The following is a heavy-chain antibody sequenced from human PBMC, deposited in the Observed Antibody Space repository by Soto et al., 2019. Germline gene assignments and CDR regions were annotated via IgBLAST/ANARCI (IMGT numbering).Heavy chain of an antibody. CDR3: ASGADSYYYYGMDD. J-gene: IGHJ6*02. CDR2: ISYDGSNK. D-gene: IGHD3-22*01. Sequence: QVQLVESGGGVVQPGRSLRLSCAASGFTFSSYAMHWVRQAPGKGLEWVAVISYDGSNKYYADSVKGRFTISRDHSKNTLYLQMNSLSAEDTAGYSCASGADSYYYYGMDDWGQGTTVTVSS. V-gene: IGHV3-30-3*01. CDR1: GFTFSSYA.